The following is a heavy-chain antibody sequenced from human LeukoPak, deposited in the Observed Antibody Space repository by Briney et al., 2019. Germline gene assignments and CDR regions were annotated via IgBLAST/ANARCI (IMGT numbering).Heavy chain of an antibody. CDR1: GVSISNYY. V-gene: IGHV4-59*01. Sequence: SETLSLTCTVSGVSISNYYWSWIRQPPGKGLEWIGYIHYSGSTNYNPSLKSRVTISVDTSKNQFSLKLTSVTAADTAVYYCARGPFGVVNDFDYWGQGTLVTVSS. CDR3: ARGPFGVVNDFDY. CDR2: IHYSGST. J-gene: IGHJ4*02. D-gene: IGHD3-3*01.